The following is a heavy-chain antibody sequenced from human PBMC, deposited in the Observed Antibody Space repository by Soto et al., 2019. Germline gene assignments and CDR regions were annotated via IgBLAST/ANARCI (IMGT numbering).Heavy chain of an antibody. CDR2: IYFTGST. J-gene: IGHJ5*02. V-gene: IGHV4-59*01. Sequence: SETLSLTCSVSGGSIRSYYWSWIRQPPGKGLEWIGHIYFTGSTNYNPSLKSRVTMSLDTSRNQFSLKLSSVTAADTAVYYCTRGPPRVQWFDPWGLGTLVTVSS. CDR1: GGSIRSYY. CDR3: TRGPPRVQWFDP.